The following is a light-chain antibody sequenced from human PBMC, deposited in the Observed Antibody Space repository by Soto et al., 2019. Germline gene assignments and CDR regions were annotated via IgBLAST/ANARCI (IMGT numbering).Light chain of an antibody. CDR2: GAS. CDR3: QQYGTSPTT. CDR1: QSVSSSS. Sequence: EIVLTQSPGTLSLSPGERATLSCRASQSVSSSSLAWYQQKPGQAPRFLIYGASTRATGTPDRFSGTGSGTDFTLTISRLEPEDFAVYYCQQYGTSPTTFSQGTKVDIK. J-gene: IGKJ1*01. V-gene: IGKV3-20*01.